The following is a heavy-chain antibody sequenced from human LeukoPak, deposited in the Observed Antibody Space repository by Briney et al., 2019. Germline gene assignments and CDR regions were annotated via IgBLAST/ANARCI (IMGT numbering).Heavy chain of an antibody. V-gene: IGHV3-73*01. J-gene: IGHJ4*02. D-gene: IGHD6-19*01. Sequence: GGSLRLSCAASGFTFSGSAMHWVRQASGKGLEWLGRIRSKADSYTTAYAASVKGRFIVSRDNSKNTLYLQMNSLRAEDTAVYYCAKSGTRIAVAVGGFFDYWGQGTLVTVSS. CDR2: IRSKADSYTT. CDR1: GFTFSGSA. CDR3: AKSGTRIAVAVGGFFDY.